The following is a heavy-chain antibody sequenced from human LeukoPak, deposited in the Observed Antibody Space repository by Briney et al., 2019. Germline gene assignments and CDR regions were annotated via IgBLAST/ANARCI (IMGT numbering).Heavy chain of an antibody. Sequence: SETLSLTCTVYGGSFSGYYWSWIRQPPGKGLEWIGEINHSGSTNYNPSLKSRVTISVDTSKNQFSLKLSSVTAADTAVYYCARGKLWLQSPFDYWGQGTLVTVSS. CDR3: ARGKLWLQSPFDY. CDR2: INHSGST. V-gene: IGHV4-34*01. J-gene: IGHJ4*02. CDR1: GGSFSGYY. D-gene: IGHD5-24*01.